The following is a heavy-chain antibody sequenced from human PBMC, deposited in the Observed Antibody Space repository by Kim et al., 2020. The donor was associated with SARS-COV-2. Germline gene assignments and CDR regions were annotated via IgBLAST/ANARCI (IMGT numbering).Heavy chain of an antibody. Sequence: GGSLRLSCAASGFTFSSYWMSWVRQAPGKGLEWVANIKQDGSAKYYVDSMKGRFTISRDNAKNSLYLQMHSLRAEDTAVYYCARARGISAFDIWGQGTMGTVSS. V-gene: IGHV3-7*01. CDR1: GFTFSSYW. CDR2: IKQDGSAK. J-gene: IGHJ3*02. D-gene: IGHD3-16*01. CDR3: ARARGISAFDI.